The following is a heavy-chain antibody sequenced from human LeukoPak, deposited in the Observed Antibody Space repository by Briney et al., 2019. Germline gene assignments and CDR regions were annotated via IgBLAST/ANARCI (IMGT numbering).Heavy chain of an antibody. CDR2: ISYDGSNK. CDR3: AKGGPPTGAAPRPWDFNY. V-gene: IGHV3-30*18. J-gene: IGHJ4*02. D-gene: IGHD1-26*01. Sequence: HPGGSLRLSCAASGFTFSTYGMHWVGQAPGKGLEWVSVISYDGSNKYYADSVKGRFTISRDNSKNTLYLQMNSLRAEDTAVYYCAKGGPPTGAAPRPWDFNYWGQGTLVTVSS. CDR1: GFTFSTYG.